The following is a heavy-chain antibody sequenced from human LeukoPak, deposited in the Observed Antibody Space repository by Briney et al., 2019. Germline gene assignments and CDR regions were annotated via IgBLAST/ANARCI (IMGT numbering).Heavy chain of an antibody. J-gene: IGHJ2*01. CDR1: GGSISNYY. D-gene: IGHD1-14*01. Sequence: PETLSLTCTVSGGSISNYYWNWIRQPPGKGLEWVGYIYYSGSTNYNPSLKSRVTISLDTSKNQFSLELSSVTAADTAVFYCARRANLNWYFDLWGRGTLVTVSS. CDR2: IYYSGST. V-gene: IGHV4-59*08. CDR3: ARRANLNWYFDL.